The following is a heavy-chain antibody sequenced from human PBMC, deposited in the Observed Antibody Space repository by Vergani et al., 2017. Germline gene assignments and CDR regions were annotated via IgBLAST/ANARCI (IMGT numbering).Heavy chain of an antibody. CDR2: INHSGST. CDR1: GGSFSGYY. CDR3: ARVFGYSSSWYYYYYGMDV. D-gene: IGHD6-13*01. Sequence: QVQLQQWGAGLLKPSETLSLTCAVYGGSFSGYYWSWIRQPPGKGLEWIGEINHSGSTNYNPSLKSRVTISVDTSKNQLSLKLSSVTAADTAVYYCARVFGYSSSWYYYYYGMDVWGQGTTVTVSS. V-gene: IGHV4-34*01. J-gene: IGHJ6*02.